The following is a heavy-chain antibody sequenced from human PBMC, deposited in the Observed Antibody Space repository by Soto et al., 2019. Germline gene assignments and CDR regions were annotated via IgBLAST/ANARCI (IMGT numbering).Heavy chain of an antibody. V-gene: IGHV4-30-2*01. CDR2: IYRTGNT. D-gene: IGHD2-2*01. CDR3: ARGDYQYSIDY. CDR1: GDSMTSGDYS. Sequence: SETLSLTCTVSGDSMTSGDYSWSWIRQPPGKGLEWLGYIYRTGNTHYSPSLKSRVSISQDRSKNQFSLELTSVTAAGTAVYYCARGDYQYSIDYWGQGTLVTVSS. J-gene: IGHJ4*02.